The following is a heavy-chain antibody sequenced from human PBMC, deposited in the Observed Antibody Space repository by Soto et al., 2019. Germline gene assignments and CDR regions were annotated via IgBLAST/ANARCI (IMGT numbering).Heavy chain of an antibody. V-gene: IGHV3-21*01. D-gene: IGHD3-9*01. CDR2: ISSSSSYI. J-gene: IGHJ5*02. CDR1: GFTFSSYS. Sequence: NPGGSLRLSCAASGFTFSSYSMNWVRQAPGKGLEWVSSISSSSSYIYYADSVKGRFTISRDNAKNSLYLQMNSLGAEDTAVYYCARDLYDILTGDWFDPWGQGTLVTVSS. CDR3: ARDLYDILTGDWFDP.